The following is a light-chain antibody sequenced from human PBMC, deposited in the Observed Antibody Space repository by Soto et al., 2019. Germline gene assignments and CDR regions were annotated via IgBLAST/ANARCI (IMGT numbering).Light chain of an antibody. CDR2: DDN. CDR1: SSNIGGNS. V-gene: IGLV1-51*01. J-gene: IGLJ1*01. Sequence: QSVLTQPPPVSAAPGQTVTISCSGSSSNIGGNSVSWYQQRPGTAPKLLIYDDNKRPSGIPDRFSGSKSGTSATLGITGFQTGDEADYYCGSWDSSLSAYVFGTGTKVTVL. CDR3: GSWDSSLSAYV.